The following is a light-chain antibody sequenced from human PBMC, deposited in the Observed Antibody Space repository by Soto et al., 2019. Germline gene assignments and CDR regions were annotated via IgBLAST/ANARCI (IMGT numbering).Light chain of an antibody. Sequence: EIAVTHSPAPLTLSPGKRATLYCRASQSFNSIYFAWYQQKPGQAPRLLIYDAYNRATGIPPRFSGSGSGTDFTLTISSLEPEDSAVYYCQQRHMWPITFGQASRLEIK. J-gene: IGKJ5*01. CDR2: DAY. CDR1: QSFNSIY. CDR3: QQRHMWPIT. V-gene: IGKV3-11*01.